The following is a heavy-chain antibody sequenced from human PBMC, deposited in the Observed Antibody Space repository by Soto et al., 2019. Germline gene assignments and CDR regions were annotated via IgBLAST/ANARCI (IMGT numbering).Heavy chain of an antibody. Sequence: PGGSLRLSCAASGFTFTRYSMNWVRQAPGNGLEWLSYITSTSSTKSYADSVKGRFTISRDNAKNSLYLQMNSLRDEATDVYYYARRLTTVRGHYQYYALDVWGQGMTVTDSS. CDR1: GFTFTRYS. CDR3: ARRLTTVRGHYQYYALDV. CDR2: ITSTSSTK. V-gene: IGHV3-48*02. J-gene: IGHJ6*02. D-gene: IGHD3-10*01.